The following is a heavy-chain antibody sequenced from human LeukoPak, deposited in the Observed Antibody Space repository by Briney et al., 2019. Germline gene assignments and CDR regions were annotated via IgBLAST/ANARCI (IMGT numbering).Heavy chain of an antibody. J-gene: IGHJ6*02. V-gene: IGHV4-61*01. CDR3: ARGYDIDV. CDR1: GGSVSSGRYF. Sequence: SETLSLTCTVSGGSVSSGRYFWTWIRQPPGKGLEWIGYIYYTGTTKYNPSLKSRTTISLDTSKNQFSLKLTSVTAADTALFFCARGYDIDVWGQGTTVTVSS. CDR2: IYYTGTT.